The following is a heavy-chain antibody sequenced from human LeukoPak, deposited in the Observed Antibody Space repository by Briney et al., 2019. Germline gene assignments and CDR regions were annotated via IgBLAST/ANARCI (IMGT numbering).Heavy chain of an antibody. J-gene: IGHJ6*02. CDR2: ISYDGSHK. Sequence: GGSLRLSCAASGFSFSSYGVHWVRQAPGKGLGWVAVISYDGSHKYSADSVKGRFTISRDNSKNTLYLQINSLRTEDTAVYFCSASRPHYGDYYGLDVWGHGTTVTVSS. V-gene: IGHV3-30*03. D-gene: IGHD4/OR15-4a*01. CDR3: SASRPHYGDYYGLDV. CDR1: GFSFSSYG.